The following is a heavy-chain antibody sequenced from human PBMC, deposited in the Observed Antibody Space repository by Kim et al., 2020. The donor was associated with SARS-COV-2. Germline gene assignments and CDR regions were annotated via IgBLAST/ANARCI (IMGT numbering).Heavy chain of an antibody. J-gene: IGHJ4*02. CDR3: ARGYSSGWGLTY. CDR1: GFTFSSYE. D-gene: IGHD6-19*01. Sequence: GGSLRLSCAASGFTFSSYEMNWVRQAPGKGLEWVSYISSRGITIYYADSVKGRFTISRDNAKNSLYLQMNSLRAEDTAIYYCARGYSSGWGLTYWGQGTLVTVSP. CDR2: ISSRGITI. V-gene: IGHV3-48*03.